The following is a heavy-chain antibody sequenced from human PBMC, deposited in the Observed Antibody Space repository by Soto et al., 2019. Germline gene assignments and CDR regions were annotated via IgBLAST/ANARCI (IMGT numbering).Heavy chain of an antibody. Sequence: GGSLRLSCAASGFTFRSFTMSWVRQAPGKGLEWVSTISSNSAYIYYTDALRGRSIISRDNAKNSLHLQMNSLRAEDTAVYYCTRDASRDSSARGWFDPWGPGTLVTVSS. V-gene: IGHV3-21*01. CDR2: ISSNSAYI. CDR3: TRDASRDSSARGWFDP. J-gene: IGHJ5*02. CDR1: GFTFRSFT. D-gene: IGHD6-13*01.